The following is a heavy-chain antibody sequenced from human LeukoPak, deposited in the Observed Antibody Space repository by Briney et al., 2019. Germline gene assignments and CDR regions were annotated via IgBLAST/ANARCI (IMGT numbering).Heavy chain of an antibody. Sequence: GGSLRLSCAASGFTFSNARMSWVRQAPGEGLEWVSAISDSGGSTYYTDSVKGRFTISRDNSKNTLYLQMNSLRAEDTAVYYCASILLWYVYDYWGQGTLVTVSS. CDR1: GFTFSNAR. D-gene: IGHD3-10*01. CDR3: ASILLWYVYDY. V-gene: IGHV3-23*01. CDR2: ISDSGGST. J-gene: IGHJ4*02.